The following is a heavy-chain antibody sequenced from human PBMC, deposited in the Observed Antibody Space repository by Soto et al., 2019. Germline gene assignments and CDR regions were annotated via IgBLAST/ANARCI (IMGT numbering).Heavy chain of an antibody. CDR2: IYPGDSDT. CDR1: GYSFTSYW. J-gene: IGHJ4*02. CDR3: ARLSSGYYYGEDYFDY. V-gene: IGHV5-51*01. Sequence: EVQLVQSGAEVKKPGESLKISCKGSGYSFTSYWIGWVRQMPGKGLEWMGIIYPGDSDTRYSPSFQGQVTISADKSISTAYLQGSSLKASDTAMYYCARLSSGYYYGEDYFDYWGQGTLVTVSS. D-gene: IGHD3-22*01.